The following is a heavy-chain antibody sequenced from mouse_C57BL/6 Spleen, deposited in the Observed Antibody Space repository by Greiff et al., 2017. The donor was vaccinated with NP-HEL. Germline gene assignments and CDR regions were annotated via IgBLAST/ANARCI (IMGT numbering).Heavy chain of an antibody. J-gene: IGHJ4*01. Sequence: QVQLQQSGAELLKPGASVKLSCKATGYTFTGYWIEWVKQRPGHGLEWIGEILPGSGSTNYNEKFKGKATFTADTSSNTAYMPLRSLTTEDSSIYYCASGYYDYDVAMDDWGQGTSVTVSS. D-gene: IGHD2-4*01. CDR2: ILPGSGST. CDR3: ASGYYDYDVAMDD. V-gene: IGHV1-9*01. CDR1: GYTFTGYW.